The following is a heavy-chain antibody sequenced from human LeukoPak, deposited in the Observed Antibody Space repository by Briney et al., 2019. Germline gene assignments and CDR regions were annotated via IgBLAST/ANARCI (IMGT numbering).Heavy chain of an antibody. Sequence: SETLSLTYTVSGGSISSYYWSWIRQPPGKGLEWIGCIYYTGSTNYNPSLKSRVTISVGTSKNQFSLKLSSVTAADTAVYYCATGRAYSSVNYWGQGTLVTVSS. J-gene: IGHJ4*02. V-gene: IGHV4-59*01. CDR1: GGSISSYY. CDR3: ATGRAYSSVNY. CDR2: IYYTGST. D-gene: IGHD6-19*01.